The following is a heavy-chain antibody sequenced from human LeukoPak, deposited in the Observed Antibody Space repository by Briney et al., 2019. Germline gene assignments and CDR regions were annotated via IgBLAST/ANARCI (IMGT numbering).Heavy chain of an antibody. D-gene: IGHD2-2*01. CDR1: GDTFTGYY. Sequence: GASVKVSCKASGDTFTGYYIHSVRQAPGQGFEWMGWINPNSGGTNYAQKFQGRVAMTRDTSISTAYMELSRLRSDDTAVYYCARGGHQLPLELWGQGTLVTVSS. CDR3: ARGGHQLPLEL. J-gene: IGHJ4*02. V-gene: IGHV1-2*02. CDR2: INPNSGGT.